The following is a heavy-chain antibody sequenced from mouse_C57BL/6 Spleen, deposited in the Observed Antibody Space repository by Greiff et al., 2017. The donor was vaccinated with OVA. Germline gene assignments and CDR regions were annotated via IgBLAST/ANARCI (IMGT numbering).Heavy chain of an antibody. J-gene: IGHJ4*01. D-gene: IGHD1-1*01. CDR2: ISDGGSYT. Sequence: EVQGVESGGGLVKPGGSLKLSCAASGFTFSSYAMSWVRQTPEKRLEWVATISDGGSYTYYPDNVTGRFTISRDNAKNNLYLQMSHLKSEDTAMYYCAREGYYYGSSYVMDYWGQGTSVTVSS. CDR1: GFTFSSYA. V-gene: IGHV5-4*01. CDR3: AREGYYYGSSYVMDY.